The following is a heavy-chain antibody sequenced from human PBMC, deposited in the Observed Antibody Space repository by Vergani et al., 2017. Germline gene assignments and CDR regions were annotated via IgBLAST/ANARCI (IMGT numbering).Heavy chain of an antibody. CDR3: ARVDTQVPATSHFYYMDV. CDR1: GGSISSGDHC. Sequence: VQLQESGPGVVKPSQTLLLTCAASGGSISSGDHCWTWIRQRPGKGLEWIGYILNSGTTYDNPSLRCRLTISVDTSQNQFSLKLRSVTAADTAVYYCARVDTQVPATSHFYYMDVWGKGTTVVVSS. CDR2: ILNSGTT. D-gene: IGHD6-25*01. J-gene: IGHJ6*03. V-gene: IGHV4-31*11.